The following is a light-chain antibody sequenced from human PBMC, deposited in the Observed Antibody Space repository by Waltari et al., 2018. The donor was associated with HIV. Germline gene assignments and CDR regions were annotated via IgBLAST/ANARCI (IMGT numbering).Light chain of an antibody. V-gene: IGLV1-47*01. CDR1: TSNIGSNY. CDR2: RYN. Sequence: ELTQPPSVSGTPGQRVTISCSGSTSNIGSNYVYWYQQLPETAPKLLIYRYNQRPSGVPDRFSGSKSGTSASLAINGLRSEDEADYYCAAWDDTLSGQGVFGGGTKLTVL. CDR3: AAWDDTLSGQGV. J-gene: IGLJ2*01.